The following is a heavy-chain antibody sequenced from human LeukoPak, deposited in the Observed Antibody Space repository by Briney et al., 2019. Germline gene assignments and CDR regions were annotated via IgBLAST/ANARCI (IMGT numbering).Heavy chain of an antibody. CDR1: GYTFTSYA. CDR3: ARVGTIFGVTSXYWFDP. D-gene: IGHD3-3*01. J-gene: IGHJ5*02. CDR2: INAGNGNT. V-gene: IGHV1-3*01. Sequence: ASVKVSCKASGYTFTSYAMHWVRQAPGQRLEWMGWINAGNGNTKYSQKFQGRVTITRDTSASTAYMELSSLRSEDTAVYYCARVGTIFGVTSXYWFDPWGQGTLVTXSS.